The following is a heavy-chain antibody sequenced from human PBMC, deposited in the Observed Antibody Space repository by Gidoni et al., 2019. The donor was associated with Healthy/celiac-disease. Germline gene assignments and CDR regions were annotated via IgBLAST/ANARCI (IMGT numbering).Heavy chain of an antibody. D-gene: IGHD3-10*01. Sequence: QVQLVESGGGLVKPGGSLRLSCAASGFTFSDYYMSWIRQAPGKGLEWVSYISSSSSYTNYADSVKGRFTISRDNAKNSLYLQMNSLRAEDTAVYYCARVYGSGSYSPRYGMDVWGQGTTVTVSS. CDR2: ISSSSSYT. J-gene: IGHJ6*02. CDR1: GFTFSDYY. V-gene: IGHV3-11*05. CDR3: ARVYGSGSYSPRYGMDV.